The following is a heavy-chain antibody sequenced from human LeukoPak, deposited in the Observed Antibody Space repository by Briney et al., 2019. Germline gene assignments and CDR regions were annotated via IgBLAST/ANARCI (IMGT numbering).Heavy chain of an antibody. Sequence: GGSLRLSCAASGFTFSSYAMSWVRQAPGKGLEWVSAISGSGGSTYYADSVKGRFTISRDNSKNTLYLQMNSLGAEDTAVYYCAKDYYDSSGYYGVFDYWGQGTLVTVSS. J-gene: IGHJ4*02. CDR2: ISGSGGST. CDR1: GFTFSSYA. CDR3: AKDYYDSSGYYGVFDY. V-gene: IGHV3-23*01. D-gene: IGHD3-22*01.